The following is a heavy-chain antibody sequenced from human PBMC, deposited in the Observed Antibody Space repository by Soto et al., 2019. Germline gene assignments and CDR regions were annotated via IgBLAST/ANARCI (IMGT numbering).Heavy chain of an antibody. CDR3: ARDQGYDSSGYFIDY. V-gene: IGHV3-11*04. J-gene: IGHJ4*02. Sequence: LSLTCTVSGGSISSSSYYWGWIRQAPGKGLEWVSYISSSGSTIYYADSVKGRFTISRDNAKNSLYLQMNSLRAEDTAVYYCARDQGYDSSGYFIDYWGQGTLVTVSS. D-gene: IGHD3-22*01. CDR2: ISSSGSTI. CDR1: GGSISSSSYY.